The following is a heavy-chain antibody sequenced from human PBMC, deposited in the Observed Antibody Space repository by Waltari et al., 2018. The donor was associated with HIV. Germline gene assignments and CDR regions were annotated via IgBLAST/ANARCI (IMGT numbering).Heavy chain of an antibody. V-gene: IGHV3-74*01. J-gene: IGHJ4*02. CDR2: LNRDGSRI. Sequence: VQLVESGGGSIKTGGSLRLSCTASGFSVSNHWMDWVRQGPGKGLVWVARLNRDGSRINYADAVKGRFVISRDNARNTVYLQLNSLRVEDTAMYFCARASHYIEFSTFDGDYYFDVWGRGTRVAVSS. CDR3: ARASHYIEFSTFDGDYYFDV. CDR1: GFSVSNHW. D-gene: IGHD2-15*01.